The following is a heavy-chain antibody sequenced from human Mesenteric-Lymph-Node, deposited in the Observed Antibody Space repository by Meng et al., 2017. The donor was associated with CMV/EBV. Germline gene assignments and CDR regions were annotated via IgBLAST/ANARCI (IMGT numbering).Heavy chain of an antibody. Sequence: SETLSLTCAVFGGSFSGYYWSWIRQPPGKGLEWIGEINHSGSTNYNPSLKSRVTISVDTSKNQFSLKLSSVTAADTAVYYCARAPGLFYYYYYGMDVWGQGTTVTVS. CDR1: GGSFSGYY. CDR2: INHSGST. D-gene: IGHD3/OR15-3a*01. V-gene: IGHV4-34*01. CDR3: ARAPGLFYYYYYGMDV. J-gene: IGHJ6*02.